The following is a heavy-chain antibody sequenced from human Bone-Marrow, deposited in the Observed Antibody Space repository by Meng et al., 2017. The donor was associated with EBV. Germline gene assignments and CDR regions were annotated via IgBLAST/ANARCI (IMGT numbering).Heavy chain of an antibody. D-gene: IGHD3-10*01. Sequence: QVQLQQWGAGLLKPSEXLSLTCAVYGGSFSGYYWSWIRQPPGKGLEWIGEIKHSGSTNYNPPLKSRVTISVVTSKNQFSLKLNSVTAADTAVYYCARGREPGYDSPTGRWFDPWGQGILVTVSS. V-gene: IGHV4-34*01. CDR1: GGSFSGYY. J-gene: IGHJ5*02. CDR3: ARGREPGYDSPTGRWFDP. CDR2: IKHSGST.